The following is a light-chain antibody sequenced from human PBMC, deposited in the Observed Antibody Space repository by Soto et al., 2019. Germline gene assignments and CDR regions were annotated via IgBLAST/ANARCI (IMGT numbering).Light chain of an antibody. Sequence: ILMTQSPATLSVSPGERATLSCRASQSVSNNLAWYQQKPGQAPRLLIYDASTRATGIPARFSGSGSGTKYTLTISGLQSEEFAVYYCQQYYSWPPWTFGQGTKVEIK. CDR2: DAS. V-gene: IGKV3-15*01. J-gene: IGKJ1*01. CDR1: QSVSNN. CDR3: QQYYSWPPWT.